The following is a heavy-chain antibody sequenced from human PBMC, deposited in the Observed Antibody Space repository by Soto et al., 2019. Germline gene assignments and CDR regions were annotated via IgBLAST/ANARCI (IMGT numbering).Heavy chain of an antibody. CDR3: ARGRYCLTGRCFPNWFDS. D-gene: IGHD7-27*01. Sequence: SETLSLTCSVSGDSISNLDYFWAWIRQPPGQALEYIGYIYKSATTYYNPSFESRVAISVDTSKSQFSLNVTSVTAADTAVYFCARGRYCLTGRCFPNWFDSWGQGALVTVFS. CDR2: IYKSATT. CDR1: GDSISNLDYF. J-gene: IGHJ5*01. V-gene: IGHV4-30-4*01.